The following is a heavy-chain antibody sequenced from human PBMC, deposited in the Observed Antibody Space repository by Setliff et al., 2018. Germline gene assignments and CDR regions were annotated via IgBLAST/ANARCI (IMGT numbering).Heavy chain of an antibody. Sequence: PSETLSLTCSVLGDSLSSGTQYWAWIRQPPGKGLEWIGNINYSGSTYYNPSLKSRVTMSVDASKNQVSLKVTSVTAEDTAVHYCAKVDIDYIMTRDNTWQYFFYMDVWGRGTTVTVSS. V-gene: IGHV4-39*01. J-gene: IGHJ6*03. CDR3: AKVDIDYIMTRDNTWQYFFYMDV. CDR2: INYSGST. D-gene: IGHD5-12*01. CDR1: GDSLSSGTQY.